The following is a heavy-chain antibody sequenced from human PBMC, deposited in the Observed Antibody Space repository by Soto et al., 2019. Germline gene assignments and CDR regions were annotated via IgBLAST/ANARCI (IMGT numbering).Heavy chain of an antibody. CDR3: ERDLGYYESDGYFDY. V-gene: IGHV4-39*02. Sequence: SETLSLTCTVSGGSISSSSYYWGWIRQPPGKGLEWIGSIYYSGSTYYNPSLKSRVTISVDTSKNQFSLKLSSVTAADTAVYYCERDLGYYESDGYFDYWGQGALVTVYS. CDR1: GGSISSSSYY. D-gene: IGHD3-22*01. CDR2: IYYSGST. J-gene: IGHJ4*02.